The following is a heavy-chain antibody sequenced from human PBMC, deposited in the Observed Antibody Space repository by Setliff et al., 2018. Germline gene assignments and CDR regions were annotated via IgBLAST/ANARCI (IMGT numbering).Heavy chain of an antibody. J-gene: IGHJ4*02. CDR1: GFTFSSYR. Sequence: LRLSCSASGFTFSSYRMHWVRQAPGKGLEWVAVIWDDGGKKYHADSVKGRFTISRDNSKNTLYLEMNSLRAEDTAVYYCARTCSGSGRYAGLESWGQGTPVTVSS. CDR2: IWDDGGKK. CDR3: ARTCSGSGRYAGLES. D-gene: IGHD2-15*01. V-gene: IGHV3-33*08.